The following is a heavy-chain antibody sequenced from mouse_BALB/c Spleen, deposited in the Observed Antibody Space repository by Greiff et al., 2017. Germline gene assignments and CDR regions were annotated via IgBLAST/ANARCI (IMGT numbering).Heavy chain of an antibody. J-gene: IGHJ2*01. CDR3: TRDYYGYYFDY. CDR1: GYTFTSYW. Sequence: EVQLQQSGTVLARPGASVKMSCKASGYTFTSYWMHWVKQRPGQGLEWIGAIYPGNSDTSYNQKFKGEAKLTAVTSTSTAYMELSSLTNEDSAVYYCTRDYYGYYFDYWGQGTTLTVSS. CDR2: IYPGNSDT. D-gene: IGHD1-2*01. V-gene: IGHV1-5*01.